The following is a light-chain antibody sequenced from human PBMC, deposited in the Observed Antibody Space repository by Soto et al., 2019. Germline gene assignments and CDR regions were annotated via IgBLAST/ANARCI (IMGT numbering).Light chain of an antibody. CDR3: QQYLASPPWT. Sequence: EIVLTQSPGTLSLSPGERATLSCRASQSVNSGYLAWYQQKPGQAPRLLIYGTSTRAAGIPDRFSGSGSGTDFTLTIRRLEPEDFAVYSCQQYLASPPWTFGQGTKVE. CDR2: GTS. V-gene: IGKV3-20*01. CDR1: QSVNSGY. J-gene: IGKJ1*01.